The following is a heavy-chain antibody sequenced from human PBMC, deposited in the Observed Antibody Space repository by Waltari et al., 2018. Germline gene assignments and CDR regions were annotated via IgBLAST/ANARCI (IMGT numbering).Heavy chain of an antibody. V-gene: IGHV2-5*01. CDR1: GFSLSTSGVG. CDR2: IYWNDDK. D-gene: IGHD6-13*01. Sequence: QITLKESGPTLVKPTQTLTLTCTFSGFSLSTSGVGVGWLRQPPGKALEWLALIYWNDDKRYSPSLKSRLTITKDTSKNQVVLTMTNMDPVDTATYYCAHTAESEYSSSWYGDFFDYWGQGTLVTVSS. J-gene: IGHJ4*02. CDR3: AHTAESEYSSSWYGDFFDY.